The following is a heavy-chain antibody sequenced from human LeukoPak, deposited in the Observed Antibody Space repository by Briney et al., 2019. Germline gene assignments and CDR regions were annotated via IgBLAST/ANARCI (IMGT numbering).Heavy chain of an antibody. D-gene: IGHD4-17*01. V-gene: IGHV5-51*01. Sequence: GESLKISRKGSGYRLPNYWIDLVRQVPGKGAELIGINYPGDSDTRYSPSFQGQATISADKSISTAYLQWSSLKASDTAMYYCARENRGPRDYPCWFDPWGEGTLVTVSS. CDR3: ARENRGPRDYPCWFDP. CDR2: NYPGDSDT. CDR1: GYRLPNYW. J-gene: IGHJ5*02.